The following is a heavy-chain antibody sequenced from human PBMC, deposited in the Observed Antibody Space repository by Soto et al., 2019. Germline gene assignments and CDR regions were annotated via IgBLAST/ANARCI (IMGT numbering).Heavy chain of an antibody. CDR1: GYIFTAYS. Sequence: GASVQVSSEAAGYIFTAYSIRWLQQAHGQVLEWIGWTNPYSGGPNSAQQSQGRINMATDTSIRTADRELGRLRSEDTAVYYCGRGRVLRFLGDPRGWFEPWRQGAVVTNSS. J-gene: IGHJ5*02. D-gene: IGHD3-3*01. CDR3: GRGRVLRFLGDPRGWFEP. CDR2: TNPYSGGP. V-gene: IGHV1-2*02.